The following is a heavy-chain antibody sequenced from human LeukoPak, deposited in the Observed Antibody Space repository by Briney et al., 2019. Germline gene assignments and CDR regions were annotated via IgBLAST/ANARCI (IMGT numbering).Heavy chain of an antibody. V-gene: IGHV3-21*01. CDR3: ARGYYGSGSYYSFFFDY. D-gene: IGHD3-10*01. Sequence: GGSLRLSCAASGFTFSNYAMSWVRQAPGKGLEWVSSISSSSSYIYYADSVKGRFTISRDNAKNSLYLQMNSLRAEDTAVYYCARGYYGSGSYYSFFFDYWGQGTLVTVSS. J-gene: IGHJ4*02. CDR2: ISSSSSYI. CDR1: GFTFSNYA.